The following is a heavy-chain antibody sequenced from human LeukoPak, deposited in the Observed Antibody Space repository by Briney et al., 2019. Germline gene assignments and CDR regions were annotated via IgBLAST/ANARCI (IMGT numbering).Heavy chain of an antibody. J-gene: IGHJ4*02. CDR3: ARAIKEPYYYFDY. D-gene: IGHD1-26*01. Sequence: SGTLSLTCAVSGGSISSSNWWSWVRQPPGKGLEWIGEIYHSGSTYYNPSLKSRVTISVDTSKNQFSLKLSSVTAADTAVYYCARAIKEPYYYFDYWGQGTLVTVSS. V-gene: IGHV4-4*02. CDR2: IYHSGST. CDR1: GGSISSSNW.